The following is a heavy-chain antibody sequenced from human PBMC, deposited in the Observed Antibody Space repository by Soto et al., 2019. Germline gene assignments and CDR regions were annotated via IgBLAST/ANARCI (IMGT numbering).Heavy chain of an antibody. V-gene: IGHV3-33*01. CDR1: GFTFNTYG. D-gene: IGHD1-1*01. CDR2: VWSNGNNK. CDR3: VRHMRSNWPLDY. J-gene: IGHJ4*02. Sequence: QVQLLDSGGGVVQPGTSLRLSCAASGFTFNTYGMHWVRQAPGKGLEWVAVVWSNGNNKYYADSVRGRFTISRDNSKNSLYLQMNSLRAEDTALYYCVRHMRSNWPLDYWGQGTLVTVSS.